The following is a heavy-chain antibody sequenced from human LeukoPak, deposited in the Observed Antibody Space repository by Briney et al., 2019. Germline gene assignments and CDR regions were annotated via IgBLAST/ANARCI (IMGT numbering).Heavy chain of an antibody. CDR3: ARDRSGYYDPFDY. V-gene: IGHV1-18*04. D-gene: IGHD3-22*01. J-gene: IGHJ4*02. CDR1: GYTFTGYY. CDR2: ISAYNGNT. Sequence: GASVKVSCKASGYTFTGYYMHWVRQAPGQGLEWMGWISAYNGNTNYAQKLQGRVTMTTDTSTSTAYMELRSLRSDDTAVYYCARDRSGYYDPFDYWGQGTLVTVSS.